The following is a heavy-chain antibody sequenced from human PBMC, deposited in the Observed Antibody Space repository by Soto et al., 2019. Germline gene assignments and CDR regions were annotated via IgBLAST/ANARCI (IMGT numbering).Heavy chain of an antibody. CDR3: AKDGNWLDVYYDV. V-gene: IGHV3-23*01. CDR2: VSASGRSR. CDR1: GIEFSNYA. D-gene: IGHD3-16*01. Sequence: EVQLLESGGGLVQPGGSLRLSCVGSGIEFSNYAMSWVRQAPGKGLEWVSIVSASGRSRYHADSVKGRFTISRDNSKNTLYLQMTNLRAEDTAVDYWAKDGNWLDVYYDVWGQGTPVTVSS. J-gene: IGHJ4*02.